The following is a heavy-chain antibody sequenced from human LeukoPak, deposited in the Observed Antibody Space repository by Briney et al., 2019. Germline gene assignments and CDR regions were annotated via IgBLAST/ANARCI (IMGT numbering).Heavy chain of an antibody. CDR2: ISSSGGST. Sequence: GGSLRLSCAASGFTFSSYAMSWVRQAPGKGLEWVSAISSSGGSTYYADSVKGRFTISRDNSKNTLYLQMLSLRSDDTAVYYCARGGFDYWGQGTLVTVSS. CDR1: GFTFSSYA. V-gene: IGHV3-23*01. J-gene: IGHJ4*02. CDR3: ARGGFDY.